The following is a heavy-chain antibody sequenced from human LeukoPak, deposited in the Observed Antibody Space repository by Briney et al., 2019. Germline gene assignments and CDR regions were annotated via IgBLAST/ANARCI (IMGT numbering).Heavy chain of an antibody. Sequence: PSETLSPPCPVSGGSISGGGTSGGWIRHPPGTGLEWIGYIYHSGSTYYNPSLKSRVTISVDRSKNQFSLKLSSVTAADTAVYYCARGRGMATILLDYWGQGTLVTVSS. D-gene: IGHD5-24*01. J-gene: IGHJ4*02. V-gene: IGHV4-30-2*01. CDR1: GGSISGGGTS. CDR2: IYHSGST. CDR3: ARGRGMATILLDY.